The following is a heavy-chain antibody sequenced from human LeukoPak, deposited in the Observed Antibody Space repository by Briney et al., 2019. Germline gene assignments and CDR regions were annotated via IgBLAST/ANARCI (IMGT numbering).Heavy chain of an antibody. J-gene: IGHJ6*03. Sequence: ASVKVSCKASGYSFTGYYLHWVRQAPGLGPEWMGWIVPNSGGTDYAQKFLGRVTMTTDTSLNTAYMELSGLKPDDTALYYCARGAFCGHDYDYYYYLDVWGTGTTVTVSS. CDR3: ARGAFCGHDYDYYYYLDV. D-gene: IGHD5-12*01. CDR1: GYSFTGYY. V-gene: IGHV1-2*02. CDR2: IVPNSGGT.